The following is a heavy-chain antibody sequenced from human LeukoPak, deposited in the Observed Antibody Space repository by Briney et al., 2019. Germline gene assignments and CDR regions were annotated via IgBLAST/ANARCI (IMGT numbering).Heavy chain of an antibody. J-gene: IGHJ5*02. CDR3: ARYNWNTWFDP. V-gene: IGHV4-61*01. CDR1: GDSISNDRYY. D-gene: IGHD1-1*01. CDR2: IRYSGHT. Sequence: SETLSLTCTVSGDSISNDRYYWTWIRQSPGKGLEWIAYIRYSGHTNYNPSLDTRVTISLDASKNQLSLRLYSVTAADTAMYYCARYNWNTWFDPWGQGALVTVSS.